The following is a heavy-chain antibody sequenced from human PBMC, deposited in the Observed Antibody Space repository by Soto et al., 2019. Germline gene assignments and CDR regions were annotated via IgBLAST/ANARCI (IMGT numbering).Heavy chain of an antibody. CDR2: ISYDGSNK. D-gene: IGHD7-27*01. CDR1: GFTFSSYA. V-gene: IGHV3-30*14. Sequence: QVQLVESGGGVVQPGRSLRLSCAASGFTFSSYAMHWVRQAPGKGLEWVAVISYDGSNKYYADSVKGRFTISRDNPKNTLYLQMHSLRAEDTAVYYCARVWANYYYYGMDVWGQGTTVTVSS. CDR3: ARVWANYYYYGMDV. J-gene: IGHJ6*02.